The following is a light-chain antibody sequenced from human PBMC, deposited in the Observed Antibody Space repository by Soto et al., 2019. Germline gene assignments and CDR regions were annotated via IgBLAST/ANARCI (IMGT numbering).Light chain of an antibody. CDR1: QAIRTE. CDR2: GTS. V-gene: IGKV1-6*01. CDR3: LQDYSYPRT. Sequence: AIQMTQSPSSLSASVGDRVIITCRASQAIRTELGWSQQRPGKAPKLLIYGTSNLQSGVPSRFSGSGSGTDFTLTINGLQPEDFATYYCLQDYSYPRTFGQGTKVDVK. J-gene: IGKJ1*01.